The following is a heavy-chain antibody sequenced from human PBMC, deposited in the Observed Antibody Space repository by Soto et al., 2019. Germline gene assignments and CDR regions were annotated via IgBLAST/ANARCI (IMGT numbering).Heavy chain of an antibody. CDR2: IIPIFGTA. J-gene: IGHJ1*01. CDR3: ARDPGAPTKKYFQH. CDR1: GGTFSSYA. D-gene: IGHD1-1*01. V-gene: IGHV1-69*13. Sequence: SVKVSCKASGGTFSSYAISWVRQAPGQGLEWMGGIIPIFGTANYAQKFQGRVTTTADESTSTAYMELSSLRSEDTAVYYCARDPGAPTKKYFQHWGQGTLVTVSS.